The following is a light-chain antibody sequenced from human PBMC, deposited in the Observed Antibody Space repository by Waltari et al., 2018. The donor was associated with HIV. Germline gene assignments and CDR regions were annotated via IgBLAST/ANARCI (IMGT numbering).Light chain of an antibody. CDR2: GNP. J-gene: IGLJ2*01. CDR3: QSYDSSLAGSV. CDR1: SSNIRAGYD. Sequence: QSVLTQPPSGSGAPGQRVTISCTGSSSNIRAGYDVHWYQQLPGTAPKLLIYGNPNRPSGVPYRCSGSKSGTSPSLAITGLQAGGEADSYCQSYDSSLAGSVFGGGTKLTVL. V-gene: IGLV1-40*01.